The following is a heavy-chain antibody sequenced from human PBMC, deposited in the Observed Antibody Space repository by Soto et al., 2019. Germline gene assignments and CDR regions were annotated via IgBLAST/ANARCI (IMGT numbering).Heavy chain of an antibody. Sequence: SETLSLTCTVSGGSISSYYWSWIRQPPGKGLEWIGYIYYSGSTYYNPSLKSRVTISVDTSKNQFSLKLSSVTAADTAVYYCARDMLVLRYFDWLLSDYYYYYGMDVWGQGTTVTVSS. J-gene: IGHJ6*02. V-gene: IGHV4-59*06. D-gene: IGHD3-9*01. CDR1: GGSISSYY. CDR3: ARDMLVLRYFDWLLSDYYYYYGMDV. CDR2: IYYSGST.